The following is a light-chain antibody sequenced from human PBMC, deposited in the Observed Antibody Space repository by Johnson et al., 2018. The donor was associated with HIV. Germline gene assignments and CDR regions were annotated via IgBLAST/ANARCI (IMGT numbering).Light chain of an antibody. CDR1: SSNIGKNY. Sequence: QPVLTQPPSVSAAPGQKVTIPCSGSSSNIGKNYVSWYQQLPGTAPKLLIYDNNKRPSGIPDRFSGSKSGTSATLGITGLQTGDEADYYCGTWDSSLSGGVFGTGNKVTVL. CDR2: DNN. V-gene: IGLV1-51*01. CDR3: GTWDSSLSGGV. J-gene: IGLJ1*01.